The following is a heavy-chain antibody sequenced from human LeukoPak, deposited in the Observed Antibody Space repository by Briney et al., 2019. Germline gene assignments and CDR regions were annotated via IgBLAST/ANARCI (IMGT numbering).Heavy chain of an antibody. CDR3: ARGWYCPIAAADCERNYYYYGMDV. D-gene: IGHD6-13*01. CDR2: ISYDGSNK. J-gene: IGHJ6*02. CDR1: GFTFSSYA. Sequence: GGSLRLSCAASGFTFSSYAMHWVRQAPGKGLEWVAVISYDGSNKYYADSVKGRFTISRDNSKNTLYLQMNSLRAEDTAVYYCARGWYCPIAAADCERNYYYYGMDVWGQGTTVTVSS. V-gene: IGHV3-30-3*01.